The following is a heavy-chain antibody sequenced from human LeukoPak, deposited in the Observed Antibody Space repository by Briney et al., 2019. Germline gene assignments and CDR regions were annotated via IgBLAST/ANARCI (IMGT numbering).Heavy chain of an antibody. V-gene: IGHV1-8*01. D-gene: IGHD6-19*01. Sequence: ASVKVSCKASGYTFTSYDINWVRQAPGQGLEWMGWMNPNSGNTGYAQKFQGRVTMTRNTSISTAYMELSSLRSEDTAVHYCARNRFTRAVAGTGSFDPWGQGTLVTVSS. CDR3: ARNRFTRAVAGTGSFDP. CDR2: MNPNSGNT. J-gene: IGHJ5*02. CDR1: GYTFTSYD.